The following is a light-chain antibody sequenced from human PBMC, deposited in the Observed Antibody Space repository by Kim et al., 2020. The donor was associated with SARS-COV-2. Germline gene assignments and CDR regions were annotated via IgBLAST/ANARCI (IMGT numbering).Light chain of an antibody. CDR1: SSDIGGNKS. CDR3: TSYAGTDTLI. CDR2: EVS. J-gene: IGLJ2*01. Sequence: GQSVPLSCSGTSSDIGGNKSVSWYQQHPGKAPKLIIFEVSERPSGVPDRFSGSKSGNTASLTVSGLQPEDEAYYYCTSYAGTDTLIFGGGTQLTVL. V-gene: IGLV2-8*01.